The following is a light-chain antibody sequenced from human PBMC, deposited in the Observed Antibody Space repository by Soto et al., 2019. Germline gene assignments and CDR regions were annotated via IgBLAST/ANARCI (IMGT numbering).Light chain of an antibody. CDR2: DVS. Sequence: QSVLTQPASVSGSPGQSITISCTGISSDVDGYNYVSWYQQHPGKAPKVIIYDVSNRPSGVSNRFSGSKSGNTASLTISGLQAEDEADYHCSSYTTSSTQVFGGGTKVTVL. CDR1: SSDVDGYNY. CDR3: SSYTTSSTQV. V-gene: IGLV2-14*03. J-gene: IGLJ2*01.